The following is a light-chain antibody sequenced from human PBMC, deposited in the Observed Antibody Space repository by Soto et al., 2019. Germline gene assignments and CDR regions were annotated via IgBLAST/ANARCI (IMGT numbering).Light chain of an antibody. CDR2: EVS. Sequence: QSALTQPASVSGSPGQSITISCTGTSSNVGTYNLVSWYQQHPGEAPKLLIYEVSEWPSGVSIRFTASKSGNTASLTISGLQAEDEADYYCCSYADVSSYVFGTGTKVTVL. V-gene: IGLV2-23*02. J-gene: IGLJ1*01. CDR3: CSYADVSSYV. CDR1: SSNVGTYNL.